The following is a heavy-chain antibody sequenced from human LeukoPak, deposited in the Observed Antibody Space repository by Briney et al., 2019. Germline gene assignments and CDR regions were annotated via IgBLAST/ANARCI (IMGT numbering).Heavy chain of an antibody. V-gene: IGHV1-2*02. Sequence: GASVTVSCKASGYTFTAYYMHWVRQAPGPGLEWMGWINPNSGGTNYAQKFQDRVTMTRDTSISTAYMELSRPRSDDTAVYYCARGSSGYFQYYFDYWGQGTLVTVSS. D-gene: IGHD3-22*01. CDR2: INPNSGGT. CDR1: GYTFTAYY. J-gene: IGHJ4*02. CDR3: ARGSSGYFQYYFDY.